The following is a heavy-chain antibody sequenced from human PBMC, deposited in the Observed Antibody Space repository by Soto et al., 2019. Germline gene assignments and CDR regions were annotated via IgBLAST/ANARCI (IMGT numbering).Heavy chain of an antibody. CDR3: ARDPDFWSGYLDY. V-gene: IGHV1-18*01. J-gene: IGHJ4*02. CDR1: GFTFTSYG. CDR2: INPYNGKK. D-gene: IGHD3-3*01. Sequence: QVQLLQSGAEVKKAGASVKVSCEASGFTFTSYGFSWVLQAPGQGLEWMGWINPYNGKKNYAQKFQGRVTMTIDTSTDTVYMEVRSLRSDDTAVYYCARDPDFWSGYLDYWGQGTLVTVSS.